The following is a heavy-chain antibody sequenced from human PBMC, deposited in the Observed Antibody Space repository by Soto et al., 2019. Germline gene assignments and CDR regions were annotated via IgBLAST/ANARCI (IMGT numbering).Heavy chain of an antibody. Sequence: SETLSLTCAVSGGSISGSYYYWGWLRQSPGRGPEWIGSVFYTGFTSYNPPLESRVSVSVDTSKNQFSLKVSAVTAADTAVYYCASSQKGYNWNYFDHWGQGALVTVSS. CDR3: ASSQKGYNWNYFDH. V-gene: IGHV4-39*01. J-gene: IGHJ4*02. CDR1: GGSISGSYYY. D-gene: IGHD1-20*01. CDR2: VFYTGFT.